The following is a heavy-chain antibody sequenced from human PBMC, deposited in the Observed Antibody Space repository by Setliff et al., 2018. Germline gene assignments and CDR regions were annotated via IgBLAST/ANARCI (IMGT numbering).Heavy chain of an antibody. CDR1: GGSISSGGYY. V-gene: IGHV4-31*03. Sequence: LSLTCTVSGGSISSGGYYWSWIRQHPGKGLEWIGYIYYSGSTYYNPSLKSRVTISVDTSKNLFSLKLSSVTAADTAVYYYARELYYYGSGSWTFDPWGQGTLVTVSS. D-gene: IGHD3-10*01. CDR3: ARELYYYGSGSWTFDP. J-gene: IGHJ5*02. CDR2: IYYSGST.